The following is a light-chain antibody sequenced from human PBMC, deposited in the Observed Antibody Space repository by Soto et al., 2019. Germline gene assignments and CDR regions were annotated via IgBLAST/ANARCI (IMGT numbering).Light chain of an antibody. Sequence: EIVLTQSPATLSVPPGETATLSCRASQSGNNYLAWYQQKPAQAPRILMDDPSNRATGIPARFSGSGSGTNVTLTISSLEPEDFAVYYCQQHSIRPVTLGQGTKVEIK. CDR1: QSGNNY. J-gene: IGKJ1*01. CDR2: DPS. CDR3: QQHSIRPVT. V-gene: IGKV3-11*01.